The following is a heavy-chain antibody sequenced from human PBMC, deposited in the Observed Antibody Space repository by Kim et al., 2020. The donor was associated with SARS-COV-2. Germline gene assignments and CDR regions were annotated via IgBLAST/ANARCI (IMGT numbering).Heavy chain of an antibody. V-gene: IGHV3-21*01. CDR2: ISSSSGYI. CDR1: GFTFSTYG. J-gene: IGHJ4*01. CDR3: AKDLGIVVLPAAIDDDY. D-gene: IGHD2-2*03. Sequence: GGSLRLSCAASGFTFSTYGMNWVRQAPGKGLEWVSSISSSSGYIYYADSVKGRFTISRDNAKNSLYLQMNSLRAEDTAVYYCAKDLGIVVLPAAIDDDY.